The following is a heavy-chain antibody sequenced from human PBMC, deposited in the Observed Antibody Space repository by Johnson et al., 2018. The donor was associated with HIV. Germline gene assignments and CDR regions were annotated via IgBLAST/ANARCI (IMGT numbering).Heavy chain of an antibody. CDR1: GFSFSSYA. V-gene: IGHV3-66*01. CDR3: ARASDAFDI. Sequence: VQLVESGGGVVQPGRSLRLSCAASGFSFSSYAMHWVRQAPGKGLEWVSAIYSGGSTYYADSVKGRFTISRDNSKNTLYLQMNSLRAEDTAVYYCARASDAFDIWGQGTMVTVSS. CDR2: IYSGGST. J-gene: IGHJ3*02.